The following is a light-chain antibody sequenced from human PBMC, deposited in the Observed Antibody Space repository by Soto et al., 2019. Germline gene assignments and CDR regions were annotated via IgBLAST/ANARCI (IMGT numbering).Light chain of an antibody. CDR1: QSVLSSSNNKNY. CDR2: WAS. J-gene: IGKJ5*01. Sequence: DIVMTQSPESLAVSLGERATINCRSSQSVLSSSNNKNYLVWYQQKPGQPPKLLISWASTRESRVPDRFSGSGSGTDYTLTISSLQAEDVAVYYGQQSYKSPITLGQGTRLESK. V-gene: IGKV4-1*01. CDR3: QQSYKSPIT.